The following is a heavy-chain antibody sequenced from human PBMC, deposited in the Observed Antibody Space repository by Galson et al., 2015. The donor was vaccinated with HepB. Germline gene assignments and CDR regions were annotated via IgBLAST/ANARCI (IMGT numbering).Heavy chain of an antibody. CDR1: GFIVKSSY. Sequence: SLRLSCAASGFIVKSSYMSWVRQAPGKGLQWVSTIYSGGHGYYTDSVKGRFSISRDNNKNAIFLQMNNLGADDTAVYYCASPFCIDSNCYPLWHWGQGTLVTVSS. J-gene: IGHJ4*02. CDR3: ASPFCIDSNCYPLWH. D-gene: IGHD2-21*01. V-gene: IGHV3-53*01. CDR2: IYSGGHG.